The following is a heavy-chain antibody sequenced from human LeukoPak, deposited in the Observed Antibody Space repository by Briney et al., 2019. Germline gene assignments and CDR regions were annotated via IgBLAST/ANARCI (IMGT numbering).Heavy chain of an antibody. CDR3: ARGSFPEYDYVWGSYRPFDY. D-gene: IGHD3-16*02. CDR2: ISSSGSTI. CDR1: GFTFSSYE. V-gene: IGHV3-48*03. Sequence: PGGSLRLSCAASGFTFSSYEMNWVRQARGKWLEWVSYISSSGSTIYYADSVKGRFTISRDNAKNSLYLQMNSLRAEDTAVYYCARGSFPEYDYVWGSYRPFDYWGQGTLVTVSS. J-gene: IGHJ4*02.